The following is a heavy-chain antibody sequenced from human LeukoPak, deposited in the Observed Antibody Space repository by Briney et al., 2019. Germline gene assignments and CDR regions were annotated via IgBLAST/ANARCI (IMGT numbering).Heavy chain of an antibody. V-gene: IGHV1-2*06. CDR3: ARFIAAAIDYFDY. D-gene: IGHD6-13*01. CDR2: INPNSGGT. Sequence: ASVKASCKASGYTFTGYYMHWVRQAPGPGLEWMGRINPNSGGTNYALKFQGRVTMTSDTSISSAYMELSRLRSDDTAVYYCARFIAAAIDYFDYWGQGTLVTVSS. J-gene: IGHJ4*02. CDR1: GYTFTGYY.